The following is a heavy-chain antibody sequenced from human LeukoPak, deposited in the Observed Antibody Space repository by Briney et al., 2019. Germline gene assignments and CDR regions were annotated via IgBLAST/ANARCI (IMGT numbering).Heavy chain of an antibody. CDR1: GFRFSTYA. J-gene: IGHJ3*02. D-gene: IGHD2-21*01. V-gene: IGHV3-23*01. CDR3: AREGGAYVNVRGFDI. Sequence: GGSLRLSCAASGFRFSTYAMSWVRQAPGKGLEWVSAISGNDGSTYYADSVKGRFTISRDTSKNTLYLQMNSLRAEDTAIYYCAREGGAYVNVRGFDIWGQGTMVSVSS. CDR2: ISGNDGST.